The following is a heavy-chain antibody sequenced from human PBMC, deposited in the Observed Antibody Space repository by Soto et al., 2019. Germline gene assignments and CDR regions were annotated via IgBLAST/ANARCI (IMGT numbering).Heavy chain of an antibody. CDR3: ATPWRRDAFDI. J-gene: IGHJ3*02. D-gene: IGHD5-12*01. Sequence: QLQLQESGPGLVKPSETLSLTCTVSGGSISSSSYYWGWIRQPPGKGLEWIGSIYYSGSTYYNPSLKSRVTLSVDTHKNQFSLQLSSVTAADTAVYSCATPWRRDAFDIWGQGTMVTVSS. CDR2: IYYSGST. CDR1: GGSISSSSYY. V-gene: IGHV4-39*01.